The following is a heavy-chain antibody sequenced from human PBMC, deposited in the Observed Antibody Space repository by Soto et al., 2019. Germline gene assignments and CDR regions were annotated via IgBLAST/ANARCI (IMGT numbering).Heavy chain of an antibody. J-gene: IGHJ5*02. CDR3: AKDITLGGDSNS. V-gene: IGHV3-23*01. CDR1: GFTFTSYA. CDR2: ISGSGDYT. Sequence: GGSLRLSCAASGFTFTSYAMSWVRQAPGKGLEWVSSISGSGDYTYHADSVKGRFTISRDNSKNTLYLQMNSLRAEDTAVYYCAKDITLGGDSNSWGQGTLVTVSS. D-gene: IGHD2-21*02.